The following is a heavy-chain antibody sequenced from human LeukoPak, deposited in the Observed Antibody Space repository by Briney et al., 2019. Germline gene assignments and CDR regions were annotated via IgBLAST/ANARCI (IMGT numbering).Heavy chain of an antibody. CDR1: GFTLITYS. Sequence: GGSLRLSCAASGFTLITYSINWVRQAPGKGLEWVSSISGNSSYIYYADSVKGRFTISRDNARNSLYLQMNNLRAEDTAVYYCAREEMGGTARSGALYWGQGTLVTVSS. D-gene: IGHD3-10*01. CDR3: AREEMGGTARSGALY. J-gene: IGHJ4*02. V-gene: IGHV3-21*01. CDR2: ISGNSSYI.